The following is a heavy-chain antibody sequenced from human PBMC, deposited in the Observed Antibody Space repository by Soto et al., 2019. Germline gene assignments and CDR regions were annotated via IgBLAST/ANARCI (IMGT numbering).Heavy chain of an antibody. J-gene: IGHJ4*02. Sequence: SVKVSCKASGGTFSSYTISWVRQAPGQGLEWMGRIIPILGIANYAQKLQGRVTMTTDTSTSTAYMELRSLRSDDTAVYYCARWEYDYIWGSYRPFDYWGQGTLVTVS. V-gene: IGHV1-69*02. CDR2: IIPILGIA. D-gene: IGHD3-16*02. CDR3: ARWEYDYIWGSYRPFDY. CDR1: GGTFSSYT.